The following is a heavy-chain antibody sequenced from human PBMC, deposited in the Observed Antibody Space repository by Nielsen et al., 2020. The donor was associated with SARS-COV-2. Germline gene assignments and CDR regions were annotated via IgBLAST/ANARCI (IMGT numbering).Heavy chain of an antibody. CDR3: TSAEYSSSWYYYGMDV. J-gene: IGHJ6*02. V-gene: IGHV3-15*01. Sequence: GESLKISCAASGFTFSSYAMHWVRQAPGKGLEWVGRIKSKTDGGTTDYAAPVKGRFTISRDDSKNTLYLQMNSLKTEDTAVYYCTSAEYSSSWYYYGMDVWGQGTTVTVSS. CDR2: IKSKTDGGTT. CDR1: GFTFSSYA. D-gene: IGHD6-13*01.